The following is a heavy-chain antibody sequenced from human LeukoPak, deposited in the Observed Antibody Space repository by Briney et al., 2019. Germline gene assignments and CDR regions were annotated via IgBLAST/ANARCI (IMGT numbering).Heavy chain of an antibody. CDR1: GYTFTSYA. Sequence: GASVKVSCKASGYTFTSYAIHWVRQAPGQRLEWMGWINAGNANTKYSQEFQGRVTITRDTSASTAYMELSSLRSEDMAVYYCARSYYDFWSGYYALGYWGQGTLVTVSS. V-gene: IGHV1-3*03. D-gene: IGHD3-3*01. CDR3: ARSYYDFWSGYYALGY. CDR2: INAGNANT. J-gene: IGHJ4*02.